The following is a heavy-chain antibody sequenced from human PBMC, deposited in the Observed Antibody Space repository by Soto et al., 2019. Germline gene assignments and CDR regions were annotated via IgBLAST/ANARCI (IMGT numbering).Heavy chain of an antibody. D-gene: IGHD6-13*01. Sequence: QVQLVQSGAEVKKSGASVKVSCKASGYTFTSYDINWVRQATGQGLEWMGWMNPNSGNTGYAQKVKGRVTMTRNTSISTAYMELSSLRYEDTAVYYCARERSAAGTGWVDPWGQGTLVTVSS. J-gene: IGHJ5*02. CDR2: MNPNSGNT. CDR3: ARERSAAGTGWVDP. CDR1: GYTFTSYD. V-gene: IGHV1-8*01.